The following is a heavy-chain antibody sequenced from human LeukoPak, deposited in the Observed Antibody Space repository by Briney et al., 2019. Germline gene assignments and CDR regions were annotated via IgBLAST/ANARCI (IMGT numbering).Heavy chain of an antibody. D-gene: IGHD2-2*01. J-gene: IGHJ3*02. CDR1: GYTFTSYY. CDR3: ARYCSSTSCYFGDAFDI. CDR2: INPSGGST. Sequence: GASVKVSRKASGYTFTSYYMHWVRQAPGQGLEWMGIINPSGGSTSYAQKFQGRVTMTRDTSTSTVYMELSSLRSEDTAVYYCARYCSSTSCYFGDAFDIWGQGTMVTVSS. V-gene: IGHV1-46*03.